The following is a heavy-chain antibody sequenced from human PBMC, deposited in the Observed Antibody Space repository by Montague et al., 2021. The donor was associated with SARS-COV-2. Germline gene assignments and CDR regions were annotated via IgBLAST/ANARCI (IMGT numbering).Heavy chain of an antibody. V-gene: IGHV4-59*08. CDR2: IYYSGGT. D-gene: IGHD3-3*01. Sequence: SETLSLTCTVSGGSISGYYWSWIRQPPGKGLEWIGYIYYSGGTNYNPSLESRVTISVDTSKNQFSLKLSSVTAADTAVYYCARHPVVYAWSGFPTWLDTWGQGTLVTVSS. CDR1: GGSISGYY. CDR3: ARHPVVYAWSGFPTWLDT. J-gene: IGHJ5*02.